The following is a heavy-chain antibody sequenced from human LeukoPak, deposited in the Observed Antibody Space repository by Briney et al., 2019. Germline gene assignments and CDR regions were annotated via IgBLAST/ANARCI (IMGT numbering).Heavy chain of an antibody. CDR1: GGSISSYY. CDR3: ARDLSGSLYFDY. D-gene: IGHD3-10*01. V-gene: IGHV4-4*07. Sequence: SETLSLTCTVSGGSISSYYWSWIRQPAGKGLEWIGRLYPSGSSDYNPSLKSRVTMSVDTSRNQFSLRVTSVTAADTAIYYCARDLSGSLYFDYWGQGILVTVSA. J-gene: IGHJ4*02. CDR2: LYPSGSS.